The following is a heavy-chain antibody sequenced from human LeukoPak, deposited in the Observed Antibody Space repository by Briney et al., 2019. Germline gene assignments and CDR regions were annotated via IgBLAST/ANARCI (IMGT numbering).Heavy chain of an antibody. V-gene: IGHV3-21*01. J-gene: IGHJ4*02. CDR2: ITSSSHYI. CDR3: ASPYGAQGEYFFDY. D-gene: IGHD4-17*01. CDR1: GFTFSSYW. Sequence: GGSLRLSCAASGFTFSSYWMSWVRQAPGKGLEWVSRITSSSHYIYYADSVKGRFTISRDNAKNSLYLDMSSLRAEDTAVYYCASPYGAQGEYFFDYWGQGTLVTVSS.